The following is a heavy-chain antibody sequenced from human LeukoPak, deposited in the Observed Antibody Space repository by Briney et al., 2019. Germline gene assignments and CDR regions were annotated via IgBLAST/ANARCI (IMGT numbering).Heavy chain of an antibody. CDR1: GFNFGGFG. V-gene: IGHV3-33*06. CDR3: AKSRTGAAGWFDP. J-gene: IGHJ5*02. D-gene: IGHD6-25*01. Sequence: GGSLRLSCAASGFNFGGFGMHWVRQAPGKGLEWVAIIWYDGSKKFYADSVKGRFTISRDNSKNTLYLQMNSLRAEDTAVYYCAKSRTGAAGWFDPWGQGTLVTVSS. CDR2: IWYDGSKK.